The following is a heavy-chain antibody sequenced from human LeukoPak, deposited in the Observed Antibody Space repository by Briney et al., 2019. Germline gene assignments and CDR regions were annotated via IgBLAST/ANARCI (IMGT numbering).Heavy chain of an antibody. Sequence: PGGSLRLSCATSGFTFTTFWMHWVRQAPGKGLVWVSRINSDGSSTSYADSVKGRFTISRDNAKNTLYLQMNSLRAEDTAVYYCASLSLYTSIDYWGQGTLVTVSS. CDR2: INSDGSST. CDR3: ASLSLYTSIDY. D-gene: IGHD2-2*02. CDR1: GFTFTTFW. J-gene: IGHJ4*02. V-gene: IGHV3-74*01.